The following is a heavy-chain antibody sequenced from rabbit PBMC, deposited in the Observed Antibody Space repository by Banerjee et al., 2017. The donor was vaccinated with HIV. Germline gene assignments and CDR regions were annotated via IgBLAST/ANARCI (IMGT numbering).Heavy chain of an antibody. J-gene: IGHJ4*01. CDR2: INTSSGNT. CDR1: GFSFSNKYV. D-gene: IGHD7-1*01. CDR3: ARDGYAGYGPLYYFNL. V-gene: IGHV1S45*01. Sequence: QEQLEESGGDLVKPEGSLTLTCTASGFSFSNKYVMCWVRQAPGKGLEWIACINTSSGNTVYASWAKGRFTISRTSSTTVTLQMTSLTAADTATYFCARDGYAGYGPLYYFNLWGPGTLVTVS.